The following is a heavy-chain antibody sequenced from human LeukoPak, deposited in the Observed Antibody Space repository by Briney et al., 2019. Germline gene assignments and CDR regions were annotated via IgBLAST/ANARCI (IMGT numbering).Heavy chain of an antibody. CDR2: ISSSSSYI. D-gene: IGHD4-23*01. J-gene: IGHJ4*02. CDR3: AKKDTFDYGDNSEHDY. CDR1: GFTFSSYS. V-gene: IGHV3-21*01. Sequence: PGGSLRLSCAASGFTFSSYSMNWVRQAPGKGLEWVSSISSSSSYIYYADSVKGRFTISRDNAKNSLYLQMNSLRAEDTAVYYCAKKDTFDYGDNSEHDYWGQGTLVTVSS.